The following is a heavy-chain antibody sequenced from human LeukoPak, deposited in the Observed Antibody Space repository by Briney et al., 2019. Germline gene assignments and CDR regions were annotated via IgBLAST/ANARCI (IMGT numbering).Heavy chain of an antibody. D-gene: IGHD1-26*01. V-gene: IGHV1-69*06. CDR1: GGTFSSYD. CDR2: IMPMFGKA. J-gene: IGHJ3*02. Sequence: ASVKVSCKASGGTFSSYDISWVRQAPGQGLEWMGGIMPMFGKANYAQKFQGRVTTTADKATSTAYMELSSLRSEDTAVYFCARDEGAKIAFAIWGQGTMVTVSS. CDR3: ARDEGAKIAFAI.